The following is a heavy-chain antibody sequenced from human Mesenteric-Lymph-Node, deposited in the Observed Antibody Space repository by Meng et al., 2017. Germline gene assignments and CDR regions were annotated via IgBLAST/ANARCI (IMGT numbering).Heavy chain of an antibody. CDR1: GYTFTGYY. CDR2: INPNSGGT. Sequence: ASVKVSCKASGYTFTGYYMHWVRQAPGQGLEWMGRINPNSGGTNYAQKFQGRVTMTRDTSISTAYMELSRLRSDDTAVYYCARAQAYYYDSSGWGGFDPWGQGTLVTVSS. J-gene: IGHJ5*02. CDR3: ARAQAYYYDSSGWGGFDP. V-gene: IGHV1-2*06. D-gene: IGHD3-22*01.